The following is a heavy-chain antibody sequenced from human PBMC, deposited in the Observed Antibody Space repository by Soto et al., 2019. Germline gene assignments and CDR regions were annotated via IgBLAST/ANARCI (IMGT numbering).Heavy chain of an antibody. CDR3: ARGPSSWPQYLDS. CDR1: GGSINSGAYY. V-gene: IGHV4-31*03. D-gene: IGHD6-13*01. Sequence: QVQLQESGPGLVKPSQSLSLTCTVSGGSINSGAYYWTWIRQHPGKGLECIGYIYYSGSTYYNPSLGSRVSMSVDTSKNHFSLKLVSVTAAEPAVYFCARGPSSWPQYLDSWGQGTLVTVSS. CDR2: IYYSGST. J-gene: IGHJ4*02.